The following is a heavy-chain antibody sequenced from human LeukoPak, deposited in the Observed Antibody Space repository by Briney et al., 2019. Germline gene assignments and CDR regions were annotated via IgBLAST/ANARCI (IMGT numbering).Heavy chain of an antibody. J-gene: IGHJ1*01. CDR3: ARDSLYSGSYSFQH. V-gene: IGHV3-30-3*01. D-gene: IGHD1-26*01. Sequence: GGSLRLSCAASGFTFSSYAMHWVRQAPGKGLEWVAVISYDGSNKYYADSVKGRFTISRDNSKNTLYLQMNSLRAEDTAVYYCARDSLYSGSYSFQHWGQGTLVTVSS. CDR2: ISYDGSNK. CDR1: GFTFSSYA.